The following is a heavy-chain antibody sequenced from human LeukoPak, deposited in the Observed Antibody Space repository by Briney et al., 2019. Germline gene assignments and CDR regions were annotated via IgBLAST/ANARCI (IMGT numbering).Heavy chain of an antibody. CDR2: INHSGSA. CDR3: AGVELRYFGWLVRRGWFDP. Sequence: SETLSLTCAVSGGSFSGYYWSWSRNPPRPGLEWVGEINHSGSANYNPTPTSQVTISVDTSKNQYPLKLNSMTGTDTDVSYCAGVELRYFGWLVRRGWFDPWGEGSPVIVAS. V-gene: IGHV4-34*01. D-gene: IGHD3-9*01. J-gene: IGHJ5*02. CDR1: GGSFSGYY.